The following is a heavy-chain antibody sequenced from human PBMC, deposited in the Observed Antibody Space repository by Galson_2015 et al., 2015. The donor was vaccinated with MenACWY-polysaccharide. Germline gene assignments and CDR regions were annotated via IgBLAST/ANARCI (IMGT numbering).Heavy chain of an antibody. CDR3: ARGHLGLGL. V-gene: IGHV3-7*01. CDR2: IKKDGSEK. Sequence: SLRLSCAASGLTFSNLWMTWVRQAPGKGLEWVASIKKDGSEKYYVDSVKGRFTISRDNAKDSLYLQMNSLRADDTAVYCCARGHLGLGLWGQGTTVTVSS. D-gene: IGHD7-27*01. J-gene: IGHJ6*02. CDR1: GLTFSNLW.